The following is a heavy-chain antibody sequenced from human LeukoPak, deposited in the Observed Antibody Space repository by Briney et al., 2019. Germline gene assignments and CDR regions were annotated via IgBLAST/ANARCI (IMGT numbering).Heavy chain of an antibody. J-gene: IGHJ4*02. D-gene: IGHD2-2*01. CDR1: GFTFSSYG. CDR2: IRYDGSNK. Sequence: PRGSLRLSCAASGFTFSSYGMHWVRQARGKGLEWVAFIRYDGSNKYYADSVKGRFTISRDNSKNALYLQMNSLRAEDTAVYYCAKVGNPDCSSTSCLRRPFDYWGQGTLVTVSS. CDR3: AKVGNPDCSSTSCLRRPFDY. V-gene: IGHV3-30*02.